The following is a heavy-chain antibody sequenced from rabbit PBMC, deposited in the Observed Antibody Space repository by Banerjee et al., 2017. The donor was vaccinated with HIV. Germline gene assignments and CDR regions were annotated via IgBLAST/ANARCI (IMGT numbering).Heavy chain of an antibody. J-gene: IGHJ4*01. Sequence: QEQLKETGGGLVQPGGSLTLSCKASGFDFSSRYWICWVRQAPGKGLEWIACIDAGSSGRTAYANWAKGRFTISKTSSTTVTLQMTSLTAADTATYFCARETVSSTTSGLWGPGTLVTVS. CDR3: ARETVSSTTSGL. CDR2: IDAGSSGRT. CDR1: GFDFSSRYW. D-gene: IGHD8-1*01. V-gene: IGHV1S45*01.